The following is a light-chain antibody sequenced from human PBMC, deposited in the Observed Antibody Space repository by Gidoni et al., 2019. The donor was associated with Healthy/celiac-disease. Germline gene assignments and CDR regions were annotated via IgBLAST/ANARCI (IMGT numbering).Light chain of an antibody. Sequence: DIVMTHSPYSLALSLGERATINCKSSQSVLYSSNNKNYLAWYQQKPGQPPKLLIYWASTRESGVPDRFSGSGSGTDFTLTISSLQAEDVAVYYCQQYYSTPPLTFGGGTKVEIK. CDR3: QQYYSTPPLT. J-gene: IGKJ4*01. CDR1: QSVLYSSNNKNY. CDR2: WAS. V-gene: IGKV4-1*01.